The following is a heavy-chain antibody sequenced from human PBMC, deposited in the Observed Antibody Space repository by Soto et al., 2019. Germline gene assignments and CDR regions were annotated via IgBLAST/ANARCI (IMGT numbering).Heavy chain of an antibody. Sequence: QVQLVESGGGVVQPGRSLRLSCEASGFIFSNYGMHWVRQAPGKGLEWVAVISYDGSKKYYGDSVKGRFTISRDNSESTLFLQMNSLRAEDTAVYYCAKDHSLYGDYRGHYYYYYGMDVWGQGTTVTVSS. J-gene: IGHJ6*02. D-gene: IGHD4-17*01. CDR3: AKDHSLYGDYRGHYYYYYGMDV. CDR1: GFIFSNYG. V-gene: IGHV3-30*18. CDR2: ISYDGSKK.